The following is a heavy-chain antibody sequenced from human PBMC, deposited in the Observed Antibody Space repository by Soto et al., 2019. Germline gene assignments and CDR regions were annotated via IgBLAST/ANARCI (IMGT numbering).Heavy chain of an antibody. Sequence: QMQLQESGPGLVKPSETLSLICTVSSGSISSEQRWTWVRQPPGKGLEWIGEIHHSGITNENPSRRSRVPMSVDKSKNQFSLKLNSVTAADTAVYFCARSFGWYAIDHWGQGTLVIVSS. CDR3: ARSFGWYAIDH. CDR1: SGSISSEQR. D-gene: IGHD6-19*01. J-gene: IGHJ4*02. CDR2: IHHSGIT. V-gene: IGHV4-4*02.